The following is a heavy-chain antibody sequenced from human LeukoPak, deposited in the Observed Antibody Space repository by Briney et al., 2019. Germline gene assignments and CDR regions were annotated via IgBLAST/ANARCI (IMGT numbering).Heavy chain of an antibody. J-gene: IGHJ6*02. CDR2: INPNSGGT. CDR1: GYTFTGYY. V-gene: IGHV1-2*06. CDR3: ARDQTRDYYYGMDV. Sequence: ASVKVSCKASGYTFTGYYMHWVRQAPGQGLEWMGRINPNSGGTNYAQRFQGRVTITADESTSTAYMELSSLRSEDTAVYYCARDQTRDYYYGMDVWGQGTTVTVSS.